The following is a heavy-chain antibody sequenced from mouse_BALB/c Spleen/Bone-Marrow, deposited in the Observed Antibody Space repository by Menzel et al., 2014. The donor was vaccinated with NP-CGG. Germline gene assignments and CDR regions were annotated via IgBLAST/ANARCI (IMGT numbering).Heavy chain of an antibody. CDR3: AKYYYGNSLFAY. Sequence: DVHLVESGAELVKPGASVKLSCTASGFNIKDTYMHWVKQRPEQGLEWIGRIDPANGNTKYDPKFQGKATITADTSSNTAYLQLSSLTSEDTAVYYCAKYYYGNSLFAYWGQGTLVTVSA. CDR2: IDPANGNT. CDR1: GFNIKDTY. V-gene: IGHV14-3*02. J-gene: IGHJ3*01. D-gene: IGHD1-1*01.